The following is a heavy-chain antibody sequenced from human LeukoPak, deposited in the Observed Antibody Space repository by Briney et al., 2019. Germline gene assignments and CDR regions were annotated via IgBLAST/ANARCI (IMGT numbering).Heavy chain of an antibody. CDR1: GFTFSSYS. CDR2: ISYDGNNK. V-gene: IGHV3-30-3*01. J-gene: IGHJ4*02. Sequence: GRSLRLSCAASGFTFSSYSIHWVRQAPGKGLEWVAVISYDGNNKYYADSVKGRFTISRDNSKNTLYLQMNSLRAEDTAVYYCAKAGIAARSDPYFDYWGQGTLVTVSS. CDR3: AKAGIAARSDPYFDY. D-gene: IGHD6-6*01.